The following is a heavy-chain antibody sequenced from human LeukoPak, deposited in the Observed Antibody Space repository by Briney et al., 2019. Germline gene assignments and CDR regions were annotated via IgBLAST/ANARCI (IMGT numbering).Heavy chain of an antibody. V-gene: IGHV1-69*04. D-gene: IGHD3-10*01. Sequence: GASVKVSCKASGYTFTGDYIYWVRQAPGQGLEWMGRIIPILGIANYAQKFQGRVTITADKSTSTAYMELSSLRSEDTAVYYCARDRDGSGSPDYWGQGTLVTVSS. CDR1: GYTFTGDY. CDR2: IIPILGIA. J-gene: IGHJ4*02. CDR3: ARDRDGSGSPDY.